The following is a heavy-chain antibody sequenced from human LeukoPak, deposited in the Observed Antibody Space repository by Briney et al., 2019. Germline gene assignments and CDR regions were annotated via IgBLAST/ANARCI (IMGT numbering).Heavy chain of an antibody. V-gene: IGHV3-53*01. D-gene: IGHD6-6*01. Sequence: PGGSLRLSCAASGFTFSDYYMSWVRQAPGKGLEWVSVIYSGGSTYYADSVKGRFTISRDNSKNTLYLQMNSLRAEDTAVYYCARGVAARPDYDFDYWGQGTLVNGSS. J-gene: IGHJ4*02. CDR2: IYSGGST. CDR1: GFTFSDYY. CDR3: ARGVAARPDYDFDY.